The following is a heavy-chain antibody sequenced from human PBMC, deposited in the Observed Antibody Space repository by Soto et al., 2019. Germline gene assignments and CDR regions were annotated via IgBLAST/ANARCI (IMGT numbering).Heavy chain of an antibody. Sequence: QVQLVESGGGVVQPGRSLRLSCAASGFTFSSYAMHWVRQAPGKGLEWVAVIAYDGRNKYYADSVKGRFTISRDNSKNTLDLQMNSLRMEDTAVYYCAREQERVFDYWGQGTLVTVSS. D-gene: IGHD1-1*01. CDR2: IAYDGRNK. J-gene: IGHJ4*02. CDR3: AREQERVFDY. CDR1: GFTFSSYA. V-gene: IGHV3-30*04.